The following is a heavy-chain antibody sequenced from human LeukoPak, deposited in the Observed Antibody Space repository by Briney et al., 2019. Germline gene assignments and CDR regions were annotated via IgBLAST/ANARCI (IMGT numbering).Heavy chain of an antibody. V-gene: IGHV4-34*01. CDR3: AREGYYGSGSYPYNWFDP. CDR2: IKHSGST. J-gene: IGHJ5*02. D-gene: IGHD3-10*01. CDR1: GGSFSGYY. Sequence: SETLSLTCAVYGGSFSGYYWSWIRQPPGKGLEWIGEIKHSGSTNYNPSLKSRVTISVDTSKNQFSLKLSSVTAADTAVYYCAREGYYGSGSYPYNWFDPWGQGTLVTVSS.